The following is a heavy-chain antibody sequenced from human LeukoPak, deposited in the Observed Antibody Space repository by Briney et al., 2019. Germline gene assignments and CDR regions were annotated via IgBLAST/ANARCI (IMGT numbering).Heavy chain of an antibody. CDR1: GFTFSDYW. Sequence: SLRLSCSASGFTFSDYWMVWLRPAPGKGLEWVANIKQDGSNSYYLDSVRGRFTISRDNAKNSLFLQMNSLRAEDTAVYYCANLWEMGYWGQGTLVTVSS. J-gene: IGHJ4*02. D-gene: IGHD5-24*01. V-gene: IGHV3-7*01. CDR3: ANLWEMGY. CDR2: IKQDGSNS.